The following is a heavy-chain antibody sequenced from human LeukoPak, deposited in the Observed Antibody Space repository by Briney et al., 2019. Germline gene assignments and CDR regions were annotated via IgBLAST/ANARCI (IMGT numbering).Heavy chain of an antibody. CDR3: ARTTEGGYTYGYFYYYHMDV. CDR2: IYYSGST. Sequence: SETLSLTCTVSGGSISSYYWSWIRQPPGKGLEWIGYIYYSGSTNYNPSLKSRVTISVDTSKNQFSLKLTSVTAADTAVYYCARTTEGGYTYGYFYYYHMDVWGKGTTVTISS. V-gene: IGHV4-59*01. D-gene: IGHD5-18*01. CDR1: GGSISSYY. J-gene: IGHJ6*03.